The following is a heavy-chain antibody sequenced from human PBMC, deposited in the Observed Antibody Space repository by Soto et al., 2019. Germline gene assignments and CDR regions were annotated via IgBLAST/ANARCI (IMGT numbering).Heavy chain of an antibody. V-gene: IGHV4-30-4*01. CDR1: GCSISSGDYY. J-gene: IGHJ5*02. CDR3: ARGYSGYGGRVNWFDP. D-gene: IGHD5-12*01. CDR2: IYYSGST. Sequence: SETLSVTCPVSGCSISSGDYYWSWIRQPPGKGLEWIGYIYYSGSTYYNPSLKSRVTISVDTSKNQFSLKLSSVTAADTAVYYCARGYSGYGGRVNWFDPWGQGTLVTVSS.